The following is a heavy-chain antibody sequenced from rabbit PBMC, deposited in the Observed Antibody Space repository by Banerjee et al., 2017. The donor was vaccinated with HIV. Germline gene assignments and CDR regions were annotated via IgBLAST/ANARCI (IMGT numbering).Heavy chain of an antibody. CDR1: GFDFSSYA. CDR3: ARGTYGYGGYAYALNL. Sequence: QEQLKESGGGLVQPGGSLKLSCKASGFDFSSYAITWVRQAPGKGLEWIACIYSSSGITYYASWAKGRFTISKTSSTTVSLQMTSLTAADTATYFCARGTYGYGGYAYALNLWGPGTLVTVS. D-gene: IGHD6-1*01. J-gene: IGHJ4*01. CDR2: IYSSSGIT. V-gene: IGHV1S45*01.